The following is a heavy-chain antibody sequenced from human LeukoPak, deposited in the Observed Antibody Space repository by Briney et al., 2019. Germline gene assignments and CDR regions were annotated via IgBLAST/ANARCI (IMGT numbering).Heavy chain of an antibody. J-gene: IGHJ4*02. CDR3: ARTIAATTSAGFYFDY. CDR2: IIPILGIA. CDR1: GGTFSSYA. V-gene: IGHV1-69*04. D-gene: IGHD6-13*01. Sequence: SVKVSCKASGGTFSSYAISWVRQAPGQRLEWMGRIIPILGIANYAQKFQDRVTITADKSTSAAYMELSSLRSEDTAVYYCARTIAATTSAGFYFDYWGQGTLVAVSS.